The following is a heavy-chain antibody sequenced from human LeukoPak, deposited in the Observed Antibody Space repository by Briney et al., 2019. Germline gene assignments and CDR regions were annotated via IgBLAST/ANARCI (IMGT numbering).Heavy chain of an antibody. CDR2: IKQDGSEK. CDR1: GFTFSSYW. Sequence: PGGSLRLSCAASGFTFSSYWMSWVRQAPGKGLEWVANIKQDGSEKYYVDSVKGRLTISRDNAKNSLYLQMNSLRAEDTAVYYCARGFSGYYYDLFDYWGQGTLVTVSS. CDR3: ARGFSGYYYDLFDY. V-gene: IGHV3-7*01. D-gene: IGHD3-22*01. J-gene: IGHJ4*02.